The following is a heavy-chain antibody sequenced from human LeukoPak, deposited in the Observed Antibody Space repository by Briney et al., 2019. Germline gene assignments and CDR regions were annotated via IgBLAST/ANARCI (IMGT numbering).Heavy chain of an antibody. V-gene: IGHV3-21*01. CDR2: ISSSSTFI. CDR1: GFTFSYYS. J-gene: IGHJ4*02. CDR3: ARGDSSGLRNVYYFDY. D-gene: IGHD6-19*01. Sequence: PGGSLRLSCAASGFTFSYYSMNWVRQAPGKGLEWVASISSSSTFIYYADSMKGRFTISRDNANNSLFLHMNSLRADDAAVYFCARGDSSGLRNVYYFDYWGQGTLVTVSS.